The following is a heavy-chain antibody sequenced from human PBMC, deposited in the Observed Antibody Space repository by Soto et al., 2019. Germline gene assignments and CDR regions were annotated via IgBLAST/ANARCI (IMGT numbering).Heavy chain of an antibody. Sequence: QIQMVQSGGEVKKPGASVRVSCKTSGYNFISHSITWVRQAPGQGLEWMGRISAYNGNTNHAQKFQGRLIMTTDTSTSTAYKALRSMRYDDTAVYYCARVAFCGDAPGCRDMDVWGQGTTVTVSS. D-gene: IGHD2-21*01. CDR2: ISAYNGNT. CDR1: GYNFISHS. V-gene: IGHV1-18*01. J-gene: IGHJ6*02. CDR3: ARVAFCGDAPGCRDMDV.